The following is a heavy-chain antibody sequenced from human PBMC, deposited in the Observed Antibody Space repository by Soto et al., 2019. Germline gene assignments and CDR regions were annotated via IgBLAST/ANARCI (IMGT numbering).Heavy chain of an antibody. D-gene: IGHD2-2*02. V-gene: IGHV3-30-3*01. J-gene: IGHJ4*02. CDR3: ARDRLDVVVPAAILAY. Sequence: GSLRLSCAASGFTFSSYAMHWVRQAPGKGLEWVAVISYDGSNKYYADSVKGRFTISRDNSKNTLYLQMNSLRAEDTAVYYCARDRLDVVVPAAILAYWGQGTLITVYS. CDR2: ISYDGSNK. CDR1: GFTFSSYA.